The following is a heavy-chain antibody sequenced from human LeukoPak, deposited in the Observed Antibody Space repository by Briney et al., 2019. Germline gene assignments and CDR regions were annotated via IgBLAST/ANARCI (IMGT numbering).Heavy chain of an antibody. D-gene: IGHD4-17*01. CDR3: ARDAWTVTTHYFDY. V-gene: IGHV4-59*11. J-gene: IGHJ4*02. CDR1: GGSISSHF. CDR2: IFYSGTT. Sequence: SETLSPTCTVSGGSISSHFWSWIRQPPGKGLEWIGYIFYSGTTKYNPSLRSRVTISADTSKNQFSLKLSSVTAAGTAVYYCARDAWTVTTHYFDYWGQGTLVTVSS.